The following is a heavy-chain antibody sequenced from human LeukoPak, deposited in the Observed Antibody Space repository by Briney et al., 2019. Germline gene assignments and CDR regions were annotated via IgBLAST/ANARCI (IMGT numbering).Heavy chain of an antibody. CDR3: AKRLLGTAFDI. J-gene: IGHJ3*02. CDR2: IGGTVYST. V-gene: IGHV3-23*01. Sequence: PGGSLRLSCAASGFTFSSSAMSWVRQAPGKGLEWVPSIGGTVYSTYYADSVNGRFTISRDNSKNTLYLQMDSLRVEDTAVYYCAKRLLGTAFDIWGQGTMVTVSS. CDR1: GFTFSSSA. D-gene: IGHD6-13*01.